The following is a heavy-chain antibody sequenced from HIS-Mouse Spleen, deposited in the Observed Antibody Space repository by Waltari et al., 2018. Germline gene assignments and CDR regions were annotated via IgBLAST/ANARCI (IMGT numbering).Heavy chain of an antibody. Sequence: QLQLQESGPGLVKPSETLSLTCTVSGGSISSSSYYWGWIRQPPGKGLEWIGSIYYSGSTYYNPSLKSRVTISVDTSKNQFSLKLSSVTAADTAVYYCARGLSIAAGVRAFDIWGQGTMVTVSS. CDR3: ARGLSIAAGVRAFDI. CDR1: GGSISSSSYY. D-gene: IGHD6-6*01. CDR2: IYYSGST. V-gene: IGHV4-39*07. J-gene: IGHJ3*02.